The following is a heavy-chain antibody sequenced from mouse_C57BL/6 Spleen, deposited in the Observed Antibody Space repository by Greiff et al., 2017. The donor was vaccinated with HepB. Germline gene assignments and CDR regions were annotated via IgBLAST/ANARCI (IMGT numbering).Heavy chain of an antibody. CDR1: GYTFTSYW. D-gene: IGHD1-1*01. Sequence: VQLQQPGAELVKPGASVKLSCKASGYTFTSYWMHWVKQRPGQGLEWIGMIHPNSGSTNYNEKFKSKATLTVDKSSSTAYMQLSSLTSEDSAVYYCARHYYGSSYGYFDVWGTGTTVTVSS. J-gene: IGHJ1*03. V-gene: IGHV1-64*01. CDR3: ARHYYGSSYGYFDV. CDR2: IHPNSGST.